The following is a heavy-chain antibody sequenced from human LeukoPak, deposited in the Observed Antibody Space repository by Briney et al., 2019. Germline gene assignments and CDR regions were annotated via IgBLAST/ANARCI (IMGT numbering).Heavy chain of an antibody. D-gene: IGHD3-3*01. CDR1: GYTFTSYD. CDR2: MNPNSGNT. J-gene: IGHJ5*02. CDR3: ARGTGQDQVLRFLEWLSPPDS. V-gene: IGHV1-8*01. Sequence: SVKVSCKASGYTFTSYDINWVRQATGQGLEWMGWMNPNSGNTGYAQKFQGRVTMTRNTSISTAYMELSSLRSEDTAVYYCARGTGQDQVLRFLEWLSPPDSWGQGALVTVSS.